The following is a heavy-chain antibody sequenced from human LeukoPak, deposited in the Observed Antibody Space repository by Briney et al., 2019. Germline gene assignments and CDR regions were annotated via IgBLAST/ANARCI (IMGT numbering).Heavy chain of an antibody. V-gene: IGHV3-73*01. CDR2: IRSKANSYAT. CDR3: TRRGSSGYLDY. CDR1: GFTFSGSA. Sequence: GGSLTLSGAASGFTFSGSAMHWVRQASGKGLEWVGRIRSKANSYATAYAASVKGRFTISRDDSKNTAYLQMNSLKTEDTAVYYCTRRGSSGYLDYWGQGTLVTVSS. J-gene: IGHJ4*02. D-gene: IGHD3-22*01.